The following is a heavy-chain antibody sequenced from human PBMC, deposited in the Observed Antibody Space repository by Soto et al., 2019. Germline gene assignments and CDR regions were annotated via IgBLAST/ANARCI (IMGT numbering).Heavy chain of an antibody. Sequence: EVQLVESGGGLVKPGGSLRLSCAASGFTFTRYSMNWFRQAPGKGLEWVSSISSTTNYIYYADSMKGRFTVSRDNAKNSVYLEMNSLSAEDTALYYCARESEDLTSNFDYWGQVTLVTVSS. J-gene: IGHJ4*02. V-gene: IGHV3-21*01. CDR2: ISSTTNYI. CDR3: ARESEDLTSNFDY. CDR1: GFTFTRYS.